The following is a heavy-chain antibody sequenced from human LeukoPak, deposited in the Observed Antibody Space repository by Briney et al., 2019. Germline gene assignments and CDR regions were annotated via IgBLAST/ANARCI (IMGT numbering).Heavy chain of an antibody. J-gene: IGHJ5*02. CDR1: GFTFSIYA. V-gene: IGHV3-23*01. Sequence: GGSLRLSCAASGFTFSIYAMSWVRQAPGKGLEWVSAISGSGGTAYYADSVKGRFTISRDNSKNTLYLQMNSLRAEDTAVYYCARGRPVDIYNWFDPWGQGTLVTVSS. CDR3: ARGRPVDIYNWFDP. CDR2: ISGSGGTA. D-gene: IGHD3-9*01.